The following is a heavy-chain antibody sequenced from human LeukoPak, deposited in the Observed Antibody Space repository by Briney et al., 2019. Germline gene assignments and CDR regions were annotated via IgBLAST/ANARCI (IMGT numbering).Heavy chain of an antibody. V-gene: IGHV3-30*02. CDR2: IRSDGINK. CDR1: GFIFNTYV. D-gene: IGHD3-16*01. Sequence: GGSLRLSCAASGFIFNTYVMHWVRQAPGKGLEWLAFIRSDGINKNYADSVKGRFTISRDNAKNSLYLQMNSLRAEDTAVYYCASQGEYYYYYMDVWGKGTTVTVSS. J-gene: IGHJ6*03. CDR3: ASQGEYYYYYMDV.